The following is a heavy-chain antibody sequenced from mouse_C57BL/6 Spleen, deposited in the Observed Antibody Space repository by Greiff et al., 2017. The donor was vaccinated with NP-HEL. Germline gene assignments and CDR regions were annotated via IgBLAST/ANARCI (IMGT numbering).Heavy chain of an antibody. V-gene: IGHV1-42*01. J-gene: IGHJ1*03. CDR1: GYSFTGYY. CDR2: INPSTGGT. Sequence: QLQQSGPELVKPGASVKISCKASGYSFTGYYMNWVKQSPEKSLEWIGEINPSTGGTTYNQKFKAKATLTVDKSSSTAYMQLKSLTSEDSAVYYCARRLYGSSYEWYFDVWGTGTTVTVSS. CDR3: ARRLYGSSYEWYFDV. D-gene: IGHD1-1*01.